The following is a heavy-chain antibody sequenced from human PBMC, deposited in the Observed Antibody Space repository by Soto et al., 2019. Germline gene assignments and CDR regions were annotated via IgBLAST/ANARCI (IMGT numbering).Heavy chain of an antibody. Sequence: VGSLRLSCVASGFDLSSSRMNWVRQAPGKGLEWVAAISGSGNGTFYADSVKGRFAISRDSAGTSLFLRMDSVTVEETVVYHCARVHLVAGSAFYCAMDVWGPGTAVTVSS. CDR1: GFDLSSSR. CDR3: ARVHLVAGSAFYCAMDV. V-gene: IGHV3-21*01. J-gene: IGHJ6*02. CDR2: ISGSGNGT. D-gene: IGHD6-6*01.